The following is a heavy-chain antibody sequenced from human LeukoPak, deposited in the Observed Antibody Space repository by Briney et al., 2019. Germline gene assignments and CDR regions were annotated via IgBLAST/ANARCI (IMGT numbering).Heavy chain of an antibody. V-gene: IGHV3-43*02. J-gene: IGHJ4*02. CDR1: GFTFDEYA. CDR3: AKDMGPLGTIWLDY. Sequence: GGSLRLSCVASGFTFDEYAMHWVRQAPGKSLEWVSLISGDGSKKHYADSVKGRFTISRDNSKNSLFLQVNSLRTEDTALYYCAKDMGPLGTIWLDYWGQGTLVTVSS. CDR2: ISGDGSKK. D-gene: IGHD3-3*01.